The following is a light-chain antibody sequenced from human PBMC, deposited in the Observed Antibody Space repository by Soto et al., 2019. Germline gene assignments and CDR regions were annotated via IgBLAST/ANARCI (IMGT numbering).Light chain of an antibody. CDR2: KSS. CDR1: QSISNW. J-gene: IGKJ1*01. Sequence: DIQMTQSPSTLSASVGDRVTITCRASQSISNWLAWYQQKPGKAPNLLIHKSSTLESGVPSRFSGSGSGTEFTLTISSLQPEDFATYYCKQYNGYSTWTFGQGTRVEIK. V-gene: IGKV1-5*03. CDR3: KQYNGYSTWT.